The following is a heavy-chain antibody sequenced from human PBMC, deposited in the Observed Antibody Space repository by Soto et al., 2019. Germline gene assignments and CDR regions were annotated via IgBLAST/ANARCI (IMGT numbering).Heavy chain of an antibody. D-gene: IGHD6-13*01. CDR3: ARHPERIAEIGWFDP. J-gene: IGHJ5*02. CDR1: GFTFSNYW. CDR2: INQDERKK. Sequence: HPGGSLRLSCAASGFTFSNYWMVWVRQAPGRGLEWVANINQDERKKNYADSVKGRFTVSRDNAKNSLYLQMNSLRAEDTAVYYCARHPERIAEIGWFDPWGQGT. V-gene: IGHV3-7*02.